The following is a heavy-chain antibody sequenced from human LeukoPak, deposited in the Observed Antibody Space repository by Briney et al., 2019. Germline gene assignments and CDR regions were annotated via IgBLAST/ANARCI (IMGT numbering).Heavy chain of an antibody. CDR1: GGSFSGYY. J-gene: IGHJ4*02. D-gene: IGHD3-22*01. CDR3: ARGRPGYYDSSGYYVDY. Sequence: KPSETLSLTCAVYGGSFSGYYWSWIRQPPGKGLEWIGEINHSGSTNYNPPLKSRVTISVDTSKNQFSLKLSSVTAADTAVYYCARGRPGYYDSSGYYVDYWGQGTLVTVSS. CDR2: INHSGST. V-gene: IGHV4-34*01.